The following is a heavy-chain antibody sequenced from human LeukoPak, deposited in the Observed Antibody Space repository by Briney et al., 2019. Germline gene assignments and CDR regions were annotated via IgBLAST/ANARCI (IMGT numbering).Heavy chain of an antibody. CDR2: IYYSGTA. V-gene: IGHV4-59*08. CDR1: GASISSSS. D-gene: IGHD6-19*01. CDR3: ARHLSSGWSDY. J-gene: IGHJ4*02. Sequence: SETLSLTCTVSGASISSSSWTWIRQPPGKGLECIGFIYYSGTAFYHPSLESRVTISLDTSKNQFSLRLSSVTAADTAVYFYARHLSSGWSDYWGQGTLVTVSS.